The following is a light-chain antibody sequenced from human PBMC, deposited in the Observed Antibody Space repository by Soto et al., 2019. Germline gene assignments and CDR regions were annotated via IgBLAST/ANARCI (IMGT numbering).Light chain of an antibody. CDR1: QSISSW. Sequence: DIQMTQSPSTLSASVGDRGTITCRASQSISSWLAWYQQKPGKAPKLLIYKASSLESGVTSRFSGSGSGTEFTLTISSLQPDDFATYYCQQYNSYPYTFGQGTKLEIK. CDR2: KAS. J-gene: IGKJ2*01. V-gene: IGKV1-5*03. CDR3: QQYNSYPYT.